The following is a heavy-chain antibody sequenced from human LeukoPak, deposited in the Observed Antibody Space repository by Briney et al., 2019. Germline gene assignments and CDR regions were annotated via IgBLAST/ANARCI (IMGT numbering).Heavy chain of an antibody. D-gene: IGHD3-22*01. V-gene: IGHV3-23*01. J-gene: IGHJ5*02. CDR1: GFTFSSYG. Sequence: GGSLRLSCAASGFTFSSYGMRWVRQAPGKGLEWVSGVSGSGDKTYYADSVKGRFTISRDNSKNTLYLQMNSLRAEDTAVYYCASIMYYYDSSGYYSWFDPWGQGTLVTVSS. CDR3: ASIMYYYDSSGYYSWFDP. CDR2: VSGSGDKT.